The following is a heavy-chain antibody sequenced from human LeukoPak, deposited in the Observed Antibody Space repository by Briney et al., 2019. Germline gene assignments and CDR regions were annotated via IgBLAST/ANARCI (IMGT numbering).Heavy chain of an antibody. D-gene: IGHD3-22*01. J-gene: IGHJ4*02. CDR2: IYPGDSDT. Sequence: GESLKISCKGSGYSFTSYWIGWVRQMPGKGLEWMGIIYPGDSDTRYSPSFQGQVTISADKSISTAYLQWSSLKASDTATYYCARLEAYDSSGYYHYFDYWGQGTLVTVSS. CDR3: ARLEAYDSSGYYHYFDY. V-gene: IGHV5-51*01. CDR1: GYSFTSYW.